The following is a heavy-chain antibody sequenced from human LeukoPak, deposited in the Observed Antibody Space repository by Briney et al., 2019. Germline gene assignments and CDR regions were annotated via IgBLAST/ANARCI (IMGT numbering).Heavy chain of an antibody. D-gene: IGHD5-12*01. CDR1: GGSISSYY. CDR3: AREASLGYSGYGTFDY. CDR2: LYDSRIT. J-gene: IGHJ4*02. V-gene: IGHV4-4*07. Sequence: SETLSLTCTVSGGSISSYYWSWVRQPAGKGLEWLVRLYDSRITIYNPSLKSRVAMSVDTSKNQFSLRLSSGTAADTAVYFCAREASLGYSGYGTFDYWGQGTLVTVSS.